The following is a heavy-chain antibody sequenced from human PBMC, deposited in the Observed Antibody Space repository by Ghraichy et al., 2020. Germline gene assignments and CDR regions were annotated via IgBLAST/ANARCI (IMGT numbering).Heavy chain of an antibody. J-gene: IGHJ4*02. CDR1: GYTFKSYS. D-gene: IGHD5-12*01. V-gene: IGHV1-18*04. Sequence: ASVKVSCKASGYTFKSYSISWVRQAPGQGLEWMGWVTAYNGDTNYAQKFQDRVTMTTETSTNIAYMELRSLRYDDSAIYYCVRDPYSGYDSRDYWGQGTLVTVSS. CDR3: VRDPYSGYDSRDY. CDR2: VTAYNGDT.